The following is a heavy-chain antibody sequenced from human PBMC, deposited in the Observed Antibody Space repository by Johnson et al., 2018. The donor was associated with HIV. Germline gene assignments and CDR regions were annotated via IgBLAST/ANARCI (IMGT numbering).Heavy chain of an antibody. Sequence: VQLVESGGGLVQPGRSLRLSCAASGFTFSKFDMYWVRQAPGKGLEWVSTIGSAGATYYTDSVQGRFTISSDNSKNTLYLQMNSLRAEDTAVYYCAKRTNWNDNGADAFDIWGQGTMVTVSS. D-gene: IGHD1-1*01. V-gene: IGHV3-13*01. CDR1: GFTFSKFD. CDR3: AKRTNWNDNGADAFDI. CDR2: IGSAGAT. J-gene: IGHJ3*02.